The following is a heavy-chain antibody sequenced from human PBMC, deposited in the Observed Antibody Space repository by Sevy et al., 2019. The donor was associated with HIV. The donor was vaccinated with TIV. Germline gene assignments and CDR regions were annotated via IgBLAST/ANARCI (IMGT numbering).Heavy chain of an antibody. V-gene: IGHV3-7*01. Sequence: GGSLRLSCAASGFSFSNYWMHWVRQAPGKGLEWVANIKQDESERYYVASVKGRFTISRDNAKNSVYLEMNSLRPDDTAIYYCAKGNSGSFDYWGQRTLDTVSS. CDR1: GFSFSNYW. CDR3: AKGNSGSFDY. J-gene: IGHJ4*02. D-gene: IGHD3-10*01. CDR2: IKQDESER.